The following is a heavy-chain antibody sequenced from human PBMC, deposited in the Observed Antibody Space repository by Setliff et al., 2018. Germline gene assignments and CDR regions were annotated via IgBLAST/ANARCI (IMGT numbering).Heavy chain of an antibody. CDR1: GFTFSSYA. J-gene: IGHJ5*02. Sequence: GGSLRLSCAASGFTFSSYAMSWVRQAPGKGLDWVSAISGSGGDTYYADSVKGRFTISRDNSKNTLYLQMSSLRDDDTAVYYCAKGGQQVAPDGRWFDPWGQGSLVTVSS. D-gene: IGHD6-13*01. V-gene: IGHV3-23*01. CDR2: ISGSGGDT. CDR3: AKGGQQVAPDGRWFDP.